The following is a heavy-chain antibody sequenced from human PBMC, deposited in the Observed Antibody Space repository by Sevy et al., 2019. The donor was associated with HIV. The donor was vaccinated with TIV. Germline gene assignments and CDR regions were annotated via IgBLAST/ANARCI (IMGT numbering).Heavy chain of an antibody. Sequence: GGSLRLSCTASGFTFGDYAMSWIRQAPGKGLEWVGFIRSKAYGGTTEYAASVKGRFTISRDDSKSIAYLQMNSLKTEDTAVYYCTREPATYYDFWSGYYKMHYYGMDVWGQRTTVTVSS. CDR1: GFTFGDYA. V-gene: IGHV3-49*03. CDR3: TREPATYYDFWSGYYKMHYYGMDV. CDR2: IRSKAYGGTT. D-gene: IGHD3-3*01. J-gene: IGHJ6*02.